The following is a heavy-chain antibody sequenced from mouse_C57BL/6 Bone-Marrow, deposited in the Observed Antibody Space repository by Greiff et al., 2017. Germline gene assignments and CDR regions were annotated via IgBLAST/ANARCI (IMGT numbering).Heavy chain of an antibody. Sequence: EVKLVESGGDLVKPGGSLKLSCAASGFTFSSYGMSWVRQTPDKRLEWVATISSGGSYTYYPDSVKGRFTISRDNAKNTLYLQMSRLKSEDTAMDYCARQGGFAYWGQGTLVTVSA. CDR2: ISSGGSYT. J-gene: IGHJ3*01. V-gene: IGHV5-6*01. CDR3: ARQGGFAY. CDR1: GFTFSSYG.